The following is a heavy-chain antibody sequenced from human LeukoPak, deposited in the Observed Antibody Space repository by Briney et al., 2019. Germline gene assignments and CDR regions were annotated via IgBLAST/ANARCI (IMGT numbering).Heavy chain of an antibody. V-gene: IGHV3-23*01. Sequence: GGSLRLSCAASGFTFSSHAMGWVRQAPWKGLEWVSGIGGLGGSTYYAGSVKGRFTISRDNSQNTLYLHMNSLRADDTAVYYCARDPGVVAFHYFDYWRQGSLVTVSS. CDR2: IGGLGGST. D-gene: IGHD3-3*01. CDR1: GFTFSSHA. CDR3: ARDPGVVAFHYFDY. J-gene: IGHJ4*02.